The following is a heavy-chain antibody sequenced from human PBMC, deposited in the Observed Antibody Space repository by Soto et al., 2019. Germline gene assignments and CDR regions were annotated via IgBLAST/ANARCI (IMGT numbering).Heavy chain of an antibody. CDR3: AWSIAARLPETHYFDY. CDR2: INPSGGST. J-gene: IGHJ4*02. CDR1: GYTFTSYY. V-gene: IGHV1-46*01. Sequence: ASVKVSCKASGYTFTSYYMHWVRQAPGQGLEWMGIINPSGGSTSYAQKFQGRVTMTRDTSTSTVYMELSSLRSEDTAVYYCAWSIAARLPETHYFDYWGQGTLVTVSS. D-gene: IGHD6-6*01.